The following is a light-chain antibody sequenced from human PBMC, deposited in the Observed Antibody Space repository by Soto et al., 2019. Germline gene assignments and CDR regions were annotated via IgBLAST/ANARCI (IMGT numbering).Light chain of an antibody. CDR1: QSVSSY. V-gene: IGKV3-11*01. Sequence: EIVLTQSPATLSLSPGERATLSCRASQSVSSYLAWYQQKPGQAPRLLIYDASNMATGIPARFSGSGSGTDFTLTISSLEPEDFAVYYCQQRSNWPSITFGQGTRLEI. CDR2: DAS. J-gene: IGKJ5*01. CDR3: QQRSNWPSIT.